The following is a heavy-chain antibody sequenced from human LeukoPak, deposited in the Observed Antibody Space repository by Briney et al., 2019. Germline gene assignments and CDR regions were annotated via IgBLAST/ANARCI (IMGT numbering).Heavy chain of an antibody. J-gene: IGHJ4*02. Sequence: GGSLRLSCAASGFSVSSNYMSWVRQAPGKGLEWVSVIYTSGSTYYADSVKGRFAISRDNSKNTLYLQMNSLRAEDTAVYYCASPSEYSDYGWPLFDYWGQGTLVTVSS. CDR1: GFSVSSNY. D-gene: IGHD5-12*01. V-gene: IGHV3-53*01. CDR3: ASPSEYSDYGWPLFDY. CDR2: IYTSGST.